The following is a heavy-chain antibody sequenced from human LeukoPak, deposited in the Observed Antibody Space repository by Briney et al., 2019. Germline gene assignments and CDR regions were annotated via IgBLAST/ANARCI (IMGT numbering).Heavy chain of an antibody. D-gene: IGHD2-2*02. Sequence: SETLSLTCTVSGGSISSYYWSWIRQPPGKGLEWIGYIYYSGSTNYNPSLKSRVTISVDTSKNQFSLKLSSVTAADTAVYYCARQFSLSIVVVPAAIDYWGQGTLVTVSS. CDR3: ARQFSLSIVVVPAAIDY. J-gene: IGHJ4*02. V-gene: IGHV4-59*08. CDR2: IYYSGST. CDR1: GGSISSYY.